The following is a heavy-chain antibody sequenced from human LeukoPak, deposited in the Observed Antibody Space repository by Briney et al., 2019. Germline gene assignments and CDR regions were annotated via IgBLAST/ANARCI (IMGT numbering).Heavy chain of an antibody. CDR1: GGSISSGGDY. Sequence: SETLSLTCTVSGGSISSGGDYWSWIRQHPGKGLERIGYISYSGTTYYSPSLQSRITISLDTSKNQFSLELSSVTAADTAVYYCARAAWRGSNSRDAFDIWGLGTVVTVSS. D-gene: IGHD4-23*01. V-gene: IGHV4-31*03. CDR2: ISYSGTT. J-gene: IGHJ3*02. CDR3: ARAAWRGSNSRDAFDI.